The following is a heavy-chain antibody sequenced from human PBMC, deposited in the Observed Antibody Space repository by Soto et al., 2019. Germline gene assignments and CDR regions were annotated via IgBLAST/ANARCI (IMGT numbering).Heavy chain of an antibody. J-gene: IGHJ5*02. V-gene: IGHV3-23*01. D-gene: IGHD3-3*01. CDR2: IRFYGRGDNS. CDR1: GFTFSSHD. CDR3: AKSLYYDNGGPSDR. Sequence: EVQLLESGGGLVQPGGSLRLSCVGSGFTFSSHDMTWVRQAPGKGLEWVSSIRFYGRGDNSYYADSVRGRFTISRDNSRNPVYLHMEDLRAEDSAVDYCAKSLYYDNGGPSDRWGEATLFTVTS.